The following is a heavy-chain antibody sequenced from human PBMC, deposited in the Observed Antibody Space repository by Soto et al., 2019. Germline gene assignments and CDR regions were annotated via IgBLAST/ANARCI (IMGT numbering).Heavy chain of an antibody. CDR2: ISAYNGNT. CDR3: ARPLGGYGDYALPLNY. CDR1: GYTFTGYG. D-gene: IGHD4-17*01. J-gene: IGHJ4*02. Sequence: QVQLVQSGAEVKRPGASVKVPCKASGYTFTGYGIAWVRQAPGQGLEWMGWISAYNGNTLQTQKFQDRLTMTTDTSANTAYMELRSLRSDDTAVYYCARPLGGYGDYALPLNYWGQGTLVSVSS. V-gene: IGHV1-18*04.